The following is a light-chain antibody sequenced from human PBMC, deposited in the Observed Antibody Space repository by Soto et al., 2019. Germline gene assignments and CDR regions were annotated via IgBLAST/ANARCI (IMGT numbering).Light chain of an antibody. CDR1: QSVSSSY. Sequence: ELVLRQSRWTVSLSPGVRCPLSCRGRQSVSSSYLAWYQQKPGQAPRLLIYGASSRATGIPDRFSGSGSGTDFTLTIRRLEPEDLAVYYCQKYGSSPRWTVGKGTKVAI. CDR3: QKYGSSPRWT. CDR2: GAS. V-gene: IGKV3-20*01. J-gene: IGKJ1*01.